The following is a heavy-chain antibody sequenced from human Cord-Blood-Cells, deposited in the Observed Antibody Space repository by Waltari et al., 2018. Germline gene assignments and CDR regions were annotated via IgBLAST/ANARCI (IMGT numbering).Heavy chain of an antibody. D-gene: IGHD7-27*01. CDR2: IWYEGSNK. V-gene: IGHV3-33*01. CDR3: ARDSPLTGDWYFDL. CDR1: GFTFSSYG. J-gene: IGHJ2*01. Sequence: QVQLVESGGGVVQPGRSLRLSCAASGFTFSSYGMHWVRQAPGKGLEWGAVIWYEGSNKYYADSVKGRFTISRDNSKNTLYLQMNSLRAEDTAVYYCARDSPLTGDWYFDLWGRGTLVTVSS.